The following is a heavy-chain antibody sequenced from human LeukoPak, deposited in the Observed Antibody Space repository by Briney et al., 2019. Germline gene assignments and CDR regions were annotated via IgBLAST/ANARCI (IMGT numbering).Heavy chain of an antibody. J-gene: IGHJ6*03. CDR3: ARAYDFWSGYYINYYYYMDV. D-gene: IGHD3-3*01. V-gene: IGHV4-34*01. Sequence: SETLSLTCAVYGGSFSGYYWSWIRQPPGKGLEWIGEINHSGSTNYNPSLKSRVTISVDTSKNQFSLKLSSVTAVDTAVYYCARAYDFWSGYYINYYYYMDVWGKGTTVTVSS. CDR1: GGSFSGYY. CDR2: INHSGST.